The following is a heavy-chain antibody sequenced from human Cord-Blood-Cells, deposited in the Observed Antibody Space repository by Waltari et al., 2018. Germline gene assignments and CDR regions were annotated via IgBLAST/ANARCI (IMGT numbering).Heavy chain of an antibody. CDR2: ISSSSSYI. V-gene: IGHV3-21*01. D-gene: IGHD1-7*01. CDR3: ARDGELGQNDAFDI. J-gene: IGHJ3*02. Sequence: EVQLVESGGGLVKPGGSLRLSCAASGFTFSSYSMNWVRQAPGKGLEWVSSISSSSSYIYYADSVKGRFTISRDNAKNSLYLQMNSLRAEDTAVYYCARDGELGQNDAFDIWGQGTMVTVSS. CDR1: GFTFSSYS.